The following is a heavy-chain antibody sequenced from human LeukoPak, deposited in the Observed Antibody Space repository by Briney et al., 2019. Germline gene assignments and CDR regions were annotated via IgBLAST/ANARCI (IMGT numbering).Heavy chain of an antibody. V-gene: IGHV4-34*01. D-gene: IGHD3-22*01. CDR2: INHSGST. J-gene: IGHJ4*02. CDR1: GGSFSGYY. CDR3: ARHRAKYYYDSSGYYPPRY. Sequence: SETLSLTCAVYGGSFSGYYWSWIRQPPGKGLEWIGEINHSGSTNYNPSLKSRVTISVDTSKNQFSLKLSSVTAADTAVYYCARHRAKYYYDSSGYYPPRYWGQGTLVTVSS.